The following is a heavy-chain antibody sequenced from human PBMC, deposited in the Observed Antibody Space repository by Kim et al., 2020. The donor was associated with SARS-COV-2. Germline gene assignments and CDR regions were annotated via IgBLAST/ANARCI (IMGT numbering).Heavy chain of an antibody. Sequence: GGSLRLSCAASGFTFSSYAMSWVRQAPGKGLEWVALITGSGGSTYYADSVKGRFTISRDNSKNTLYLQMNSLRAEDTAVYYCAKDYYVGSGYYYDPDYWGQGTLVTVSS. D-gene: IGHD3-22*01. CDR1: GFTFSSYA. J-gene: IGHJ4*02. CDR2: ITGSGGST. V-gene: IGHV3-23*01. CDR3: AKDYYVGSGYYYDPDY.